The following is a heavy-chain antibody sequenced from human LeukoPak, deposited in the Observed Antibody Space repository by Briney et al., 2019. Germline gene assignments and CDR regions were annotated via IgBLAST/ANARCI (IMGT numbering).Heavy chain of an antibody. CDR2: ISGSGGST. CDR1: GFTFSSYA. D-gene: IGHD2-2*01. CDR3: AKGIVVVPAASSPY. J-gene: IGHJ4*02. V-gene: IGHV3-23*01. Sequence: GGSLRLSCAASGFTFSSYAMSWVRQAPGKGLEWVSAISGSGGSTYYADSVKGRFTVSRDNSKNTLYLQMNSLRAEDTAVYYCAKGIVVVPAASSPYWGQGTLITVSS.